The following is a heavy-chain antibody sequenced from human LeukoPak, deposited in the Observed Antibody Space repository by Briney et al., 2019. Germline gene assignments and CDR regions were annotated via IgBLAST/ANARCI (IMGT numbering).Heavy chain of an antibody. D-gene: IGHD6-25*01. CDR2: ISLDGRNE. CDR1: RLTFSNYG. J-gene: IGHJ4*02. Sequence: PGGSLRLSCAASRLTFSNYGMHWVRHAPGRGREWVATISLDGRNEYYADSVKGRFTISRDNSKNTLYLQMNSPRGDDTAIYYCAKGQWVRAAAATGFDYWGQGSLVTVSS. CDR3: AKGQWVRAAAATGFDY. V-gene: IGHV3-30*02.